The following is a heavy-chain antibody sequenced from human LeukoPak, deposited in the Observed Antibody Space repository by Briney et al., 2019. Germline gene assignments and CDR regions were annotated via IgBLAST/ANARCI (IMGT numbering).Heavy chain of an antibody. J-gene: IGHJ4*02. CDR1: GYTFTSYY. D-gene: IGHD2-2*01. CDR2: INPSVGST. CDR3: ARDFYCSSTSCSYYFDY. Sequence: ASVKASCKASGYTFTSYYMHWVRHAPGQRLEWMGIINPSVGSTSYAQKFQGRVTMTRDMSMSTVYMELSSLRSEDTAVYYWARDFYCSSTSCSYYFDYWGQGTLVTVSS. V-gene: IGHV1-46*01.